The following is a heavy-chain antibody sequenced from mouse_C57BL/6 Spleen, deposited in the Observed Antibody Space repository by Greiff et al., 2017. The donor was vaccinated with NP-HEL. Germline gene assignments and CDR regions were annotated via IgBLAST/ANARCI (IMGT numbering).Heavy chain of an antibody. Sequence: QVQLQQSGPELVKPGASVKLSCKASGYTFTSYDINWVKQRPGQGLEWIGWIYPRDGSTKYNEKFKGKATLTVDTSSSTAYMELHSLTSEDSAVYFCARSDGYDWFAYWGQGTLVTVSA. D-gene: IGHD2-2*01. J-gene: IGHJ3*01. CDR2: IYPRDGST. V-gene: IGHV1-85*01. CDR3: ARSDGYDWFAY. CDR1: GYTFTSYD.